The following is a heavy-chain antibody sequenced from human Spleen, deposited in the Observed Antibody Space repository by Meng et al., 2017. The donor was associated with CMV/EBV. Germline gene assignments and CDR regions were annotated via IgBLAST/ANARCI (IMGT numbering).Heavy chain of an antibody. V-gene: IGHV3-15*01. J-gene: IGHJ4*02. Sequence: GESLKISCAASGFTFSNAWMSWVRQAPGKGLEWVGRIKSKTDGGTTDYAAPVKGRFTISRDDSKNTLYLQMNSLKTADTAVYYCTTGLGIVESWGQGTLVTVSS. CDR1: GFTFSNAW. CDR3: TTGLGIVES. CDR2: IKSKTDGGTT. D-gene: IGHD2-15*01.